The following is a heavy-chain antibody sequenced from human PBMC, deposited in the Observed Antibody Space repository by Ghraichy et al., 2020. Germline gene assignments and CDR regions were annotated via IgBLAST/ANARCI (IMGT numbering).Heavy chain of an antibody. Sequence: GESLNISCAASGFTFSTYWMSWVRQAPGKGLEWVANIKQDGSEKYYVDSVKGRFTISRDNAKNSLYLQMSSLRAEDTAMYYCARGAYDLWGQGALVTVSS. CDR3: ARGAYDL. J-gene: IGHJ5*02. CDR1: GFTFSTYW. V-gene: IGHV3-7*03. CDR2: IKQDGSEK.